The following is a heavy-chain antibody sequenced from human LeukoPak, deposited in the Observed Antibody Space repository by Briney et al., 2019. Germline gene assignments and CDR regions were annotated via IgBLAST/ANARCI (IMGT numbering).Heavy chain of an antibody. CDR1: GYTFTSYG. V-gene: IGHV1-18*01. CDR3: ARGGSYYDFWSGYYTEYFDY. Sequence: ASVKVSCKASGYTFTSYGISWVRQAPGQGLEWMGWISAYNGNTNYAQKLQGRVTMTTDTSTSTAYMELRGLRSDDTAVYYCARGGSYYDFWSGYYTEYFDYWGQGTLVTVSS. D-gene: IGHD3-3*01. CDR2: ISAYNGNT. J-gene: IGHJ4*02.